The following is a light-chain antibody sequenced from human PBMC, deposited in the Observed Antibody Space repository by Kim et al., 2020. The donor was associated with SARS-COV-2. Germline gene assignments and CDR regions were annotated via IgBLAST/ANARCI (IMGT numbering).Light chain of an antibody. CDR3: AACDDSLNGVM. Sequence: GQRVTITCSGIRSNIGNNAVNWYQQLPGTAPKLLIYNNDHLPSGVSGRFSRSKSGTSASLAISGLQSEDEANYYCAACDDSLNGVMFGGGTQLTVL. CDR2: NND. J-gene: IGLJ3*02. CDR1: RSNIGNNA. V-gene: IGLV1-44*01.